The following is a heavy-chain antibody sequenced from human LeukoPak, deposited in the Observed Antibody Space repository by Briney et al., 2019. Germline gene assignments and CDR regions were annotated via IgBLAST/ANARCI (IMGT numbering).Heavy chain of an antibody. Sequence: GGSLRLSCAASGFTFSSYGMHWVRQAPGKGLEWVAVIWYDGSNKYYADSVKGRFTISRDNSKNTLYLQMNSLRAEDTAVYYCARDNYYDSSGYPLDYWGQGTLVTVSS. CDR1: GFTFSSYG. CDR3: ARDNYYDSSGYPLDY. CDR2: IWYDGSNK. J-gene: IGHJ4*02. D-gene: IGHD3-22*01. V-gene: IGHV3-33*01.